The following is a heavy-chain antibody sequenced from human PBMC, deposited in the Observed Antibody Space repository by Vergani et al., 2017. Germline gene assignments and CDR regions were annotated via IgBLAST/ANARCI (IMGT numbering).Heavy chain of an antibody. CDR3: ARRIGTGRRWFDP. CDR1: GGSISSSSYY. D-gene: IGHD1-1*01. V-gene: IGHV4-39*07. CDR2: IYYSGST. J-gene: IGHJ5*02. Sequence: QLQLQESGPGLVKPSETLSLTCTVSGGSISSSSYYWGWIRQPPGKGLEWIGSIYYSGSTYYNPSLKSRVTISVDTSKNQFSLKLSSVTAADTAVYYCARRIGTGRRWFDPWGQGTLVTVSS.